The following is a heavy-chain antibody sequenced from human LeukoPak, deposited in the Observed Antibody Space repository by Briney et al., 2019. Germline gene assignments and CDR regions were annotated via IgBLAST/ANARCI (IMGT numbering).Heavy chain of an antibody. V-gene: IGHV4-38-2*01. D-gene: IGHD1-26*01. CDR2: IYHSGST. Sequence: SDTLSLTCAVSGYSISSGYYWGWIRQPPRKGLEWIGSIYHSGSTYYNPSLKSRVTISVDTSKNQFSLNLRFMTSEDTAVYYCARVGIRSARLVCWGQGTLVIVSS. J-gene: IGHJ4*02. CDR1: GYSISSGYY. CDR3: ARVGIRSARLVC.